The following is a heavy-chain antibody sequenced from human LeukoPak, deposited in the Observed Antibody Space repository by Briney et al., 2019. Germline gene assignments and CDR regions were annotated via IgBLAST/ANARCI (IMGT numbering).Heavy chain of an antibody. D-gene: IGHD6-13*01. CDR3: ARDPEIAPYYFDY. CDR1: GGTFSSYA. J-gene: IGHJ4*02. Sequence: SVKVSCKASGGTFSSYAISWVRQAPGQGLEWMGRIIPIFGTASYAQKFQGRVTITTDESTSTAYMELSSLRSEDTAVYYCARDPEIAPYYFDYWGQGTLVTVSS. CDR2: IIPIFGTA. V-gene: IGHV1-69*05.